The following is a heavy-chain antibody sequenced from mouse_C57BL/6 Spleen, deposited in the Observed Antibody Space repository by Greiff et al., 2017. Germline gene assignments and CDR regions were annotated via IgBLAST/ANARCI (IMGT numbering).Heavy chain of an antibody. CDR3: ARFDYAY. D-gene: IGHD2-13*01. CDR1: GYTFTSYW. V-gene: IGHV1-69*01. Sequence: VQLQQPGAELVMPGASVKLSCKASGYTFTSYWMHWVKQRPGQGLEWIGEIDPSDSYTNYNQKFKGKSTLTVDKSSSTAYMQLSSLTSEGSAVYYWARFDYAYWGQGTLVTVSA. J-gene: IGHJ3*01. CDR2: IDPSDSYT.